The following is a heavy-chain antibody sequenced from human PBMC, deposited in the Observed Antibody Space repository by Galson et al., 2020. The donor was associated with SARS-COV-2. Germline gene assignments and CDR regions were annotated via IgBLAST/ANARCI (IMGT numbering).Heavy chain of an antibody. V-gene: IGHV1-24*01. J-gene: IGHJ4*02. CDR2: FDPEDGET. Sequence: GESLKISCKVSGYTLSELSMHWVRQAPGKGLEWMGGFDPEDGETVYPQKFQGRVTMTEDTSTATVYMELSGLRSEDTAVYFDYWGQGTLVTVSS. CDR3: Y. CDR1: GYTLSELS.